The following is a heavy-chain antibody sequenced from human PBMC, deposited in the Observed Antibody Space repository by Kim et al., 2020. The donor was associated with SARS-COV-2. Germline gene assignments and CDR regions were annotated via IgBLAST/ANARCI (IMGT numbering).Heavy chain of an antibody. J-gene: IGHJ6*02. CDR1: GYTFTSYG. D-gene: IGHD3-10*01. V-gene: IGHV1-18*01. CDR2: ISAYNGNT. Sequence: ASVKVSCKASGYTFTSYGISWVRQAPGQGLEWMGWISAYNGNTNYAQKLQGRVTMTIDTSTSTAYMELRSLRSDDTAVYYCAREGYSYGSGSYYNCEIRYYYGMDVWGQGTTVTVSS. CDR3: AREGYSYGSGSYYNCEIRYYYGMDV.